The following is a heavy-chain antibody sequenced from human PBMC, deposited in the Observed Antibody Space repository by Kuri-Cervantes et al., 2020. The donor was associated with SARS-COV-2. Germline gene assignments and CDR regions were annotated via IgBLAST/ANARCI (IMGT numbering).Heavy chain of an antibody. V-gene: IGHV1-8*02. J-gene: IGHJ4*02. CDR1: GGTFSSYT. CDR3: ARGLGGWGDFDDY. D-gene: IGHD1-26*01. Sequence: ASVKVSCKASGGTFSSYTISWVRQATGQGLEWMGWMNPNSGNTGYAQKFQGRVTMTRNTSISTAYMELSSLRSEDTAVYYCARGLGGWGDFDDYWGQGTLVTVSS. CDR2: MNPNSGNT.